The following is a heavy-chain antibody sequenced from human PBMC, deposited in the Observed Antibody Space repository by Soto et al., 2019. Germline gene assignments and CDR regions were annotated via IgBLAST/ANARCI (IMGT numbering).Heavy chain of an antibody. D-gene: IGHD3-16*01. CDR2: INAGNGNT. CDR1: GYIFNNYA. J-gene: IGHJ4*02. Sequence: QVQFVQSGAEVKKPGASVKVSCKASGYIFNNYAINWVRQAPGQRLEWMGWINAGNGNTKYSQKFQDRVTITRDTSAATAYMELTSLRSEDTAVYSCARDRGGGDFVDYWGQGTLVTVSS. V-gene: IGHV1-3*01. CDR3: ARDRGGGDFVDY.